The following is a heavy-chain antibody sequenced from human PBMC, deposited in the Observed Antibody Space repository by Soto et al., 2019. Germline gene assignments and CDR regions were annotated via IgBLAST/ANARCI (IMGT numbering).Heavy chain of an antibody. CDR2: ISGSGGST. CDR1: GFTFSSYA. J-gene: IGHJ4*02. CDR3: AKGGSFSGSFCPLRPFDY. Sequence: GGSLRLSCAASGFTFSSYAMSWVRQAPGKGLEWVSAISGSGGSTYYAGSVKGRFTISRDNSKNTLYLQMNSLRAEDTAVYYCAKGGSFSGSFCPLRPFDYWGQGTLATVSS. D-gene: IGHD1-26*01. V-gene: IGHV3-23*01.